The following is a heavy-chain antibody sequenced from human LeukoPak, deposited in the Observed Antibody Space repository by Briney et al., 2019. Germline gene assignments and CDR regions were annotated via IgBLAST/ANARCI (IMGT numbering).Heavy chain of an antibody. J-gene: IGHJ3*01. D-gene: IGHD1-1*01. Sequence: EPGGSPRLSCAATGFTFSNVWMSWVRQAPGKGLEWVGRIKSTTSGGTTDYAAPVKGRFSISRDDSKNMLYLQMNSLKTEDTAVYHCATYNRKDAFDFWGRGTMVTVSS. CDR3: ATYNRKDAFDF. CDR2: IKSTTSGGTT. V-gene: IGHV3-15*01. CDR1: GFTFSNVW.